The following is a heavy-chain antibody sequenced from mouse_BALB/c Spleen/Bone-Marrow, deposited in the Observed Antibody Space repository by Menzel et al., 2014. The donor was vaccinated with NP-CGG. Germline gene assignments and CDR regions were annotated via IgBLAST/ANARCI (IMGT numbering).Heavy chain of an antibody. CDR2: IGPANGNT. V-gene: IGHV14-3*02. D-gene: IGHD1-3*01. CDR3: ARQEFAIYWYFDV. Sequence: EVKLMESGAELVKPGASVKLSCSASGFNIKDTYMHWVKQRPEQGLEWIGRIGPANGNTKYDPKFQDKATITADTSSNTVDLQLSSLTFEDTAVYYCARQEFAIYWYFDVWGAGTTVTVSS. CDR1: GFNIKDTY. J-gene: IGHJ1*01.